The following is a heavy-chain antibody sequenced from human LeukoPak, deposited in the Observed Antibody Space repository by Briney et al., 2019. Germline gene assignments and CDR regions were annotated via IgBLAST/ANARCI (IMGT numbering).Heavy chain of an antibody. CDR2: VYTSGST. Sequence: SQTLSLTCTVSGASISSGSYYWSWIRQPAGKGLEWIGRVYTSGSTNYNPSLKSRVTISVDTSKNQFSLKLSSVTAADTAVYYCARALGGSGSYYQNYYYYMDVWGKGTTVTISS. CDR3: ARALGGSGSYYQNYYYYMDV. V-gene: IGHV4-61*02. CDR1: GASISSGSYY. D-gene: IGHD3-10*01. J-gene: IGHJ6*03.